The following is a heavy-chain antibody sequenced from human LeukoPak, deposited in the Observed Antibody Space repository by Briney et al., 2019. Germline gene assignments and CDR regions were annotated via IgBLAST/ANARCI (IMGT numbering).Heavy chain of an antibody. CDR2: ISYDGSNK. CDR1: GFTFSSYG. D-gene: IGHD3-22*01. J-gene: IGHJ4*02. V-gene: IGHV3-30*18. Sequence: GGSLRLSCAASGFTFSSYGMHWVRQAPGKGLEWVAVISYDGSNKYYADSVKGRFTISRDNSKNTLYLQMNSLRAEDTAVYYCAKDRGKTCYYDSSGYFDYWGQGTLVTVSS. CDR3: AKDRGKTCYYDSSGYFDY.